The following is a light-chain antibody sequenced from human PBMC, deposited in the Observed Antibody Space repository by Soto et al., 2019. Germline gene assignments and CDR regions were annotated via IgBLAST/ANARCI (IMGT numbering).Light chain of an antibody. CDR3: QSYVSCSPVV. Sequence: NFMLTQPHSVSESPGKTVTISCTLSSGSIASNYLQWYQQRPGSAPTTVIYEDNQRPSGVPDRFSGSIDSSSNSASLTISGLKTEDEADYYCQSYVSCSPVVFGGGTKVTVL. CDR2: EDN. V-gene: IGLV6-57*04. J-gene: IGLJ2*01. CDR1: SGSIASNY.